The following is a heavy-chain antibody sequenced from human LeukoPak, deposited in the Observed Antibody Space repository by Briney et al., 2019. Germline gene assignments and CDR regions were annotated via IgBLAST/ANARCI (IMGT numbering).Heavy chain of an antibody. CDR3: ATWSSGWQFYS. V-gene: IGHV3-7*05. J-gene: IGHJ4*02. CDR1: GFTFSKSW. D-gene: IGHD6-19*01. Sequence: GGSLRLSCAASGFTFSKSWMTWVRQAPGKGLQWVAHIKEDGGDKYYVDSVEGRFTISRDNGKTSVYLQMNSLSAEDTAVYYCATWSSGWQFYSWGQVTLVSVSS. CDR2: IKEDGGDK.